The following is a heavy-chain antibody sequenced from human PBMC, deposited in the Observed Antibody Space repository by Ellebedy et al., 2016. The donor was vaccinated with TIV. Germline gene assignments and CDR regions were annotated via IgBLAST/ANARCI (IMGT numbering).Heavy chain of an antibody. CDR2: INHSGTT. V-gene: IGHV4-34*01. D-gene: IGHD3-22*01. CDR3: ARGSHYMRVVVFTSDAFDI. CDR1: GGSFSGYY. J-gene: IGHJ3*02. Sequence: MPSETLSLTCAVYGGSFSGYYWSWSRQPPGKGLEWIGEINHSGTTNYNQSLKSQVTISVDTSKNQFSLNLSSGTAAETAVYYCARGSHYMRVVVFTSDAFDIWGQGTMVTVSS.